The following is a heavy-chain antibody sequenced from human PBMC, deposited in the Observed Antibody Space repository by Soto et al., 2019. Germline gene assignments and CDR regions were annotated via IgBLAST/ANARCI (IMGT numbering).Heavy chain of an antibody. D-gene: IGHD2-15*01. CDR1: GGTFSSYA. J-gene: IGHJ4*02. CDR3: ARERGASGCSGGSCYTFAPSPFDY. CDR2: IIPIFGTA. Sequence: VASVKVSCKASGGTFSSYAISWVRQAPGQGLEWMGGIIPIFGTANYAQKFQGRVTITADESTSTAYMELSSLRSEDTAVYYCARERGASGCSGGSCYTFAPSPFDYWGQGTLVTVSS. V-gene: IGHV1-69*13.